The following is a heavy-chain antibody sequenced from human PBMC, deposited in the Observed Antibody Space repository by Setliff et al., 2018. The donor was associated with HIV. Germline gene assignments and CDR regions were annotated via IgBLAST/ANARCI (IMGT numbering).Heavy chain of an antibody. CDR1: GFSFNSYG. J-gene: IGHJ4*02. D-gene: IGHD3-22*01. V-gene: IGHV3-30*02. CDR2: IWYDGTNK. CDR3: AKDSLGGYDSSGYVDY. Sequence: PGGSLRLSCTFYGFSFNSYGMHWVRQTPGKGLEWVALIWYDGTNKYYVDSVKGRFTISRDNSKNTLYLQMNSLRAEDTAVYYCAKDSLGGYDSSGYVDYWGQGTLVTVSS.